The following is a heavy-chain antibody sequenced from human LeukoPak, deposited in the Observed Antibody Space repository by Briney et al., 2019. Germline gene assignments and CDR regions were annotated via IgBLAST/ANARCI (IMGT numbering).Heavy chain of an antibody. J-gene: IGHJ5*02. CDR2: ISAYNGNT. CDR1: GYTFTSYG. Sequence: ASVMVSCKASGYTFTSYGISWVRQAPGQGLEWMDWISAYNGNTNYAQKLQGRVTMTTDTSTSTAYMELRSLRSDDTAVYYCARAERYYGSGSFYWFDPWGQGTLVTVSS. V-gene: IGHV1-18*04. D-gene: IGHD3-10*01. CDR3: ARAERYYGSGSFYWFDP.